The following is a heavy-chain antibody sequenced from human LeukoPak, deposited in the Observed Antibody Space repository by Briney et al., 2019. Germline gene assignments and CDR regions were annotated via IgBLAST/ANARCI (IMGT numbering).Heavy chain of an antibody. CDR1: GFTFSTYW. Sequence: TGGSLRLSCAASGFTFSTYWMSWVRQAPGKGLEWVANIRQDGSEQYYVDSVKGRFTISRDNAKHSLFLQMNSLRAEDTAVYYCAKVRLQLFLLYFDYWGQGTLVTVSS. CDR2: IRQDGSEQ. V-gene: IGHV3-7*03. J-gene: IGHJ4*02. D-gene: IGHD6-13*01. CDR3: AKVRLQLFLLYFDY.